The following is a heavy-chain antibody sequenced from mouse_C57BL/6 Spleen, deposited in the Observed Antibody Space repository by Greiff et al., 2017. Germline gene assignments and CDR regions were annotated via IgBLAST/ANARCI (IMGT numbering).Heavy chain of an antibody. CDR2: INPSNGGT. D-gene: IGHD1-1*01. J-gene: IGHJ1*03. CDR3: ARIYYYGSPDV. V-gene: IGHV1-53*01. Sequence: PGQGLEWIGNINPSNGGTNYNEKFKSKATLTVDKSSSTAYMQLSSLTSEDSAVYYCARIYYYGSPDVWGTGTTVTVSS.